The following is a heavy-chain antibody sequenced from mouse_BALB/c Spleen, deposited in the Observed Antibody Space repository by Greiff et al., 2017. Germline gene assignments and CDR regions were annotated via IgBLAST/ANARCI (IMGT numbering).Heavy chain of an antibody. CDR2: ILPGSGST. V-gene: IGHV1-9*01. Sequence: QVQLKESGAELMKPGASVKISCKATGYTFSSYWIEWVKQRPGHGLEWIGEILPGSGSTNYNEKFKGKATFTADTSSNTAYMQLSSLTSEDSAVYYCARRRNLYYYGSSFDYWGQGTTLTVSS. J-gene: IGHJ2*01. CDR1: GYTFSSYW. D-gene: IGHD1-1*01. CDR3: ARRRNLYYYGSSFDY.